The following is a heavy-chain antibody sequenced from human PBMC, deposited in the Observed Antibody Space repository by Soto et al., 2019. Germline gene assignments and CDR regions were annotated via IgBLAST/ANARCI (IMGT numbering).Heavy chain of an antibody. V-gene: IGHV3-20*04. Sequence: EVQLVESGGGVVRPGGSLRLSCAASGFTFDDYGMSWVRQAPGKGLEWVSGINWNGGSTGYADSVKGRFTISRDNAKNSLYLQMNSLRAADTALYYCARLYGSGSTRRVRIDYWGQGTLVTVSS. CDR1: GFTFDDYG. CDR3: ARLYGSGSTRRVRIDY. CDR2: INWNGGST. D-gene: IGHD3-10*01. J-gene: IGHJ4*02.